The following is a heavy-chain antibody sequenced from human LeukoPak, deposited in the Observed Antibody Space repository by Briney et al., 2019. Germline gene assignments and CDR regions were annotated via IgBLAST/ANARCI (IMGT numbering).Heavy chain of an antibody. CDR1: GFTFSSYE. CDR3: ARGGGYDFWSGPGGSDY. D-gene: IGHD3-3*01. CDR2: ISSSGSTI. V-gene: IGHV3-48*03. Sequence: GGSLRLSXAASGFTFSSYEMNWVRQAPGKGLEWVSYISSSGSTIYYADSVKGRFTISRDNAKNSLYLQMNSLRAEDTAVYYCARGGGYDFWSGPGGSDYWGQGTLVTVSS. J-gene: IGHJ4*02.